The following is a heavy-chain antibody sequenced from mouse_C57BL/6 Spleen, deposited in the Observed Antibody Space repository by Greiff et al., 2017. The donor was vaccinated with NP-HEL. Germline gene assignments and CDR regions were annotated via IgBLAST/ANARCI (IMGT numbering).Heavy chain of an antibody. D-gene: IGHD2-4*01. V-gene: IGHV5-4*01. J-gene: IGHJ3*01. Sequence: DVQLVESGGGLVKPGGSLKLSCAASGFTFSSYAMSWVRQTPEKRLEWVATISDGGSYTYYPDNVKGRFTISRDNAKNNLYLQMSHLKSEDTAMYYCARRVGLRPFAYWGQGTLVTVSA. CDR3: ARRVGLRPFAY. CDR1: GFTFSSYA. CDR2: ISDGGSYT.